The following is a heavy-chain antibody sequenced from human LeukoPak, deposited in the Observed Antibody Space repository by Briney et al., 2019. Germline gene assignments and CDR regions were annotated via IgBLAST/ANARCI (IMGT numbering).Heavy chain of an antibody. CDR1: GFTFSSYG. J-gene: IGHJ4*02. CDR2: ISGSGGST. CDR3: AKGQLQNIVATTPYFDY. V-gene: IGHV3-23*01. D-gene: IGHD5-12*01. Sequence: GGSLRLSCAASGFTFSSYGMSWVRQAPGKGLEWVSAISGSGGSTYYADSVKGRFTISRDNSKNTLYLQVNSLRAEDTAIYYCAKGQLQNIVATTPYFDYWGQGTLVTVSS.